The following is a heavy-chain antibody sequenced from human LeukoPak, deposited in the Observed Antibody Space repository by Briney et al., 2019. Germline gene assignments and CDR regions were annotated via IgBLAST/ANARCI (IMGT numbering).Heavy chain of an antibody. CDR2: IYPGDSDT. Sequence: GEPLKISCKGSGCSFTSYWIGWVRQMPGKGLEWMGIIYPGDSDTRYSPSFQGQVTISADKSISTAYLQWSSLKASDTAMYYCARRLYCSGGSCYSGDDAFDIWGQGTMVTVSS. CDR1: GCSFTSYW. V-gene: IGHV5-51*01. J-gene: IGHJ3*02. D-gene: IGHD2-15*01. CDR3: ARRLYCSGGSCYSGDDAFDI.